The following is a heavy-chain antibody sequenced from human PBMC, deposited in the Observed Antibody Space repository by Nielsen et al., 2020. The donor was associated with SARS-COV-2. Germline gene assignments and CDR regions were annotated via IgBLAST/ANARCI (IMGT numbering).Heavy chain of an antibody. V-gene: IGHV3-23*01. J-gene: IGHJ4*02. D-gene: IGHD1-26*01. Sequence: WIRQPPGKGLEWVSAISGSGGSTYYADSVKGRFTISRDSSKNTLYLQMNSLRNEDTALYYCAKAGRSSFDDWGQGTLVTVSS. CDR2: ISGSGGST. CDR3: AKAGRSSFDD.